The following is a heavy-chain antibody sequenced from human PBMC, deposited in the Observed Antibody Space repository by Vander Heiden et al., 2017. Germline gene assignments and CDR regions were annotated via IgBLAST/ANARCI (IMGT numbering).Heavy chain of an antibody. CDR1: GRSITSNW. V-gene: IGHV4-4*02. Sequence: VQLQESGPGLAKPSGTLSLTCAVSGRSITSNWWTWLRQPPGKGLEWIGEIFHTGNINYNPSLRIRTTISLDKSKNQFSLNVHSVTAADTAVYYCARNGYYSADDWGPGILVTVSS. J-gene: IGHJ4*02. D-gene: IGHD3-3*01. CDR3: ARNGYYSADD. CDR2: IFHTGNI.